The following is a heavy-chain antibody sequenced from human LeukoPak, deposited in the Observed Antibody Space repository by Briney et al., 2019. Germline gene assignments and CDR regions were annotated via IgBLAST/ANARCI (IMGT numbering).Heavy chain of an antibody. CDR1: GGTFSSYA. J-gene: IGHJ4*02. V-gene: IGHV7-4-1*02. D-gene: IGHD3-22*01. Sequence: ASVKVSCKASGGTFSSYAITWVRQAPGQGLEWMGWINTNTGNPTYAQGFTGRFVFSLDTSVSTAYLQISSLKAEDTAVYYCAREDFHFDSSGYYSAPYFDYWGQGSLVTVSS. CDR3: AREDFHFDSSGYYSAPYFDY. CDR2: INTNTGNP.